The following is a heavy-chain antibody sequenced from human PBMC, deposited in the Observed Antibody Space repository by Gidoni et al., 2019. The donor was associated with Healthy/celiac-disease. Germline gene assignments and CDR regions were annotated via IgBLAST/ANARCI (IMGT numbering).Heavy chain of an antibody. CDR3: AGDYDSSGYYTADAFDI. V-gene: IGHV4-59*01. CDR1: GGSISLYY. J-gene: IGHJ3*02. D-gene: IGHD3-22*01. CDR2: IFYSGST. Sequence: QVQLQESSPGLVKPSETLSLPCTVSGGSISLYYWSWIRQPPGKGLEWIGHIFYSGSTNYNPSLKSRVTISVDTPKNQFSLKLSSVTAADTAMYYCAGDYDSSGYYTADAFDIWGQGTMVTVSS.